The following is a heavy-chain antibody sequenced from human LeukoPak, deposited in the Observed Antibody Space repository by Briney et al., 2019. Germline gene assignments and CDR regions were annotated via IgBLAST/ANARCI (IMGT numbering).Heavy chain of an antibody. CDR1: GFTFSSHG. V-gene: IGHV3-30*02. CDR2: IWYGGNNE. J-gene: IGHJ4*02. Sequence: PGGSLRLSCAASGFTFSSHGMRWVRQARGKGLEWVAFIWYGGNNEYYADSVKGRFTISRDNSKNTLYLQVGSMRAEDTAVYYCAKVTKENRGYTYGFDYWGQGTLVTVSS. CDR3: AKVTKENRGYTYGFDY. D-gene: IGHD5-18*01.